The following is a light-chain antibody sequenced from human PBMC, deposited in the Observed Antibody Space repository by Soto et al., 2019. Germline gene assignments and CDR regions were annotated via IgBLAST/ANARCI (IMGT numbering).Light chain of an antibody. CDR3: QQHNSSPWT. Sequence: DIQMTQSPSTLSASVGDRVTITCRASQSISDWLAWFQQKPGKAPKVLIYDASTLESGVPSRFSGSGSGTEFTLTISSLQPEDSETYYCQQHNSSPWTFGQGTKVDIK. V-gene: IGKV1-5*01. CDR1: QSISDW. J-gene: IGKJ1*01. CDR2: DAS.